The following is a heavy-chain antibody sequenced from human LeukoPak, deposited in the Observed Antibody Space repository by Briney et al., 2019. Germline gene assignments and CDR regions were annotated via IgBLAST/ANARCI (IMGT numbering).Heavy chain of an antibody. CDR3: ASTLKWLAFDY. D-gene: IGHD3-22*01. V-gene: IGHV4-59*01. CDR1: GGSISTYF. CDR2: IHTIEKT. Sequence: TSETLSLTCAVSGGSISTYFWSWIRQAPGKGLEWIGNIHTIEKTNYNPSLKSRVSLSLDTSKKQFSLKMTSVTTADTAVYYCASTLKWLAFDYWGQGTLVTVSS. J-gene: IGHJ4*02.